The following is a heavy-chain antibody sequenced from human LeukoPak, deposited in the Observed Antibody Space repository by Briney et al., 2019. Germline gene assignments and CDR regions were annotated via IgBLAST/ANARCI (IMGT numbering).Heavy chain of an antibody. J-gene: IGHJ6*03. V-gene: IGHV3-7*01. CDR2: IKQDGSEK. CDR1: GFTFSSYW. CDR3: ARVRRAKRQNRYYFYYYMDV. Sequence: PGGSLRLSCAASGFTFSSYWMSWVRQAPGKGLEWVANIKQDGSEKYYVDSVKGRFSISRDNAKDSLYLQMNSLRAEDTAVHFCARVRRAKRQNRYYFYYYMDVWGKGTTVTVFS. D-gene: IGHD1-14*01.